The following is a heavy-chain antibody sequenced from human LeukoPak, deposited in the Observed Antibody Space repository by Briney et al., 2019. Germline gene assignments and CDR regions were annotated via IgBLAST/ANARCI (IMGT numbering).Heavy chain of an antibody. V-gene: IGHV1-18*01. CDR2: ISAYNGNT. D-gene: IGHD3-22*01. CDR1: GYTFTSYG. J-gene: IGHJ4*02. Sequence: GASVKVSCKASGYTFTSYGISWVRQAPGQGLEWMGWISAYNGNTNYAQKLQGRVTMTTDTSTSTAYMELRSLRSDDTAVHYCARDSAYYDSSGYPYFDYWGQGTLVTVSS. CDR3: ARDSAYYDSSGYPYFDY.